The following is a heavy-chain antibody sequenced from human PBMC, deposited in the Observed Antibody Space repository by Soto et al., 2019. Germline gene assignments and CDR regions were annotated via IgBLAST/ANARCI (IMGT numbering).Heavy chain of an antibody. CDR1: GFTFGNYW. D-gene: IGHD4-17*01. J-gene: IGHJ4*02. Sequence: EVQLVESGGGLVQPGGSLRLSCAVSGFTFGNYWMHWVRQPPGRGLMWVARINADGRTTSYADSVEGRFTISRDNAKNTLSLEMNSLRAEDTAIYYCAIDFTTAETPGDDFDYWGQGTLVTVSS. CDR2: INADGRTT. CDR3: AIDFTTAETPGDDFDY. V-gene: IGHV3-74*01.